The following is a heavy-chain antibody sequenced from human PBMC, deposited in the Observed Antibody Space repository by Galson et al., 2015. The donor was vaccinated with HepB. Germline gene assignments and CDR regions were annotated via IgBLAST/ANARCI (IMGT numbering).Heavy chain of an antibody. CDR2: IDWDDDK. CDR1: GFSLSTSGMC. J-gene: IGHJ5*02. D-gene: IGHD1-26*01. Sequence: PALVKPTQTLTLTCTFSGFSLSTSGMCVSWIRQPPGKALEWLARIDWDDDKYYSTSLKTRLTISKDTSKNQVVLTMTNMDPVDTATYYCARILYPVGATSVWFDPWGQGTLVTVSS. CDR3: ARILYPVGATSVWFDP. V-gene: IGHV2-70*11.